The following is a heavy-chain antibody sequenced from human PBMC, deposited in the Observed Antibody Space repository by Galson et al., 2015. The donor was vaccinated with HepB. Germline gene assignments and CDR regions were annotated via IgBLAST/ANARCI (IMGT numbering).Heavy chain of an antibody. CDR1: GFTFSSYA. CDR3: AKDVITMIVVVISDAFDI. V-gene: IGHV3-23*01. J-gene: IGHJ3*02. CDR2: ISGSGGST. Sequence: SLRLSCAASGFTFSSYAMSWVRQAPGKGLEWVSAISGSGGSTYYADSVKGRFTISRDNSKNTLYLQMNSLRAEDTAVYYCAKDVITMIVVVISDAFDIWGQGTMVTVSS. D-gene: IGHD3-22*01.